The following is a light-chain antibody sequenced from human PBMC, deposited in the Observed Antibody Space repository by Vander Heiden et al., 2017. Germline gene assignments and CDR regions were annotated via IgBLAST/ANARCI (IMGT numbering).Light chain of an antibody. CDR1: SSDVGTYNL. Sequence: QSALTQPASVSGSPGQSITFSCTGTSSDVGTYNLVSWYQHYPGKAPNLMIYEVTKRPSGVSDRFSGSKSGNTASLTISGLQAEDEADYYCCSYGGSTTYVVFGGGTKLTVL. V-gene: IGLV2-23*02. CDR2: EVT. J-gene: IGLJ2*01. CDR3: CSYGGSTTYVV.